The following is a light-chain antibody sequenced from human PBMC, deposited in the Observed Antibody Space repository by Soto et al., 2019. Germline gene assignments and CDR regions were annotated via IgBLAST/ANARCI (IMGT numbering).Light chain of an antibody. CDR3: RQYGSSPSYT. CDR1: QSLSSY. Sequence: ESVLTQSPGTLSLSPGERATLSCRASQSLSSYLAWYQQKPGQAPRLLIYGASSRATGIPERFSGSGSGTYFTLTISRLEPEDFAVYYCRQYGSSPSYTFGQGTKLEIK. V-gene: IGKV3-20*01. J-gene: IGKJ2*01. CDR2: GAS.